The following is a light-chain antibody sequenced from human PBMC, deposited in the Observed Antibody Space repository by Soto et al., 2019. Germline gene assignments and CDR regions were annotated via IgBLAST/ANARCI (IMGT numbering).Light chain of an antibody. J-gene: IGKJ5*01. Sequence: EIVLTQSPGTLSLSPGERATLSCRASQSVSSSYLAWYQQKPGQAPRLLIYGASNRATGIPDRFSGSGSGTDFTLTISRLEPEDFAVYYCQQYGSSFITFGQGTRLEIK. CDR1: QSVSSSY. V-gene: IGKV3-20*01. CDR3: QQYGSSFIT. CDR2: GAS.